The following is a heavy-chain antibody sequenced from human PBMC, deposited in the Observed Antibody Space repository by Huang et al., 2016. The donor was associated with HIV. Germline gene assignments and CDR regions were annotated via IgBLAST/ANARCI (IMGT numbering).Heavy chain of an antibody. D-gene: IGHD6-19*01. CDR1: GFTFRDHP. Sequence: QVQLVESGGGVVQPGRSLRLSCAVSGFTFRDHPMHWVRQAPGKGLGWVAVISCDGRNKVYADFGRGRFTIARDNSKNILYLQLNSLTPADTSIYYCARDTTTVAGLDFWGQGALVTVSS. V-gene: IGHV3-30*14. CDR3: ARDTTTVAGLDF. CDR2: ISCDGRNK. J-gene: IGHJ4*02.